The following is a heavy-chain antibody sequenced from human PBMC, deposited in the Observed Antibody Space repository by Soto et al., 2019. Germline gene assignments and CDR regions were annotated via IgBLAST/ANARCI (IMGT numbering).Heavy chain of an antibody. CDR3: AKDEASFWSGYYYFYYFYGTDV. V-gene: IGHV3-30*18. CDR2: ISYDGSNK. J-gene: IGHJ6*02. D-gene: IGHD3-3*01. CDR1: GFTFSSYG. Sequence: GGSLRLSCAASGFTFSSYGMHWVRQAPGKGLEWVAVISYDGSNKYYADSVKGRFTISRDNSKNTLYLQMNSLRAEDTAVYYCAKDEASFWSGYYYFYYFYGTDVWGQGPTVTVAS.